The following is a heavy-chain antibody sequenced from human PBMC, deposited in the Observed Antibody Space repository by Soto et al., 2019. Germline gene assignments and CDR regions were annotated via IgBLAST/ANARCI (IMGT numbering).Heavy chain of an antibody. V-gene: IGHV3-23*01. CDR2: ISSGGANT. CDR1: GFTFSNNS. CDR3: MAAATK. D-gene: IGHD1-26*01. J-gene: IGHJ4*02. Sequence: EVQLLESGGGLVQPGGSLRLSCAASGFTFSNNSMTWVRQAPGKGLEWVSAISSGGANTYYADSVKGRFTISRDNSKNTLYLQMNSLKTDDTAVYYCMAAATKWGQGTLVTVSS.